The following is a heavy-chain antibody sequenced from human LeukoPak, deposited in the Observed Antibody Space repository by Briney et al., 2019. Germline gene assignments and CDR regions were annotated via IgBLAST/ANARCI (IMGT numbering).Heavy chain of an antibody. J-gene: IGHJ3*02. CDR3: AGGGSGSYYADYDAFDI. CDR2: INPSGGST. CDR1: GYTFTSYY. Sequence: ASVKVSCKASGYTFTSYYMHWVRQAPGQGLEWMGIINPSGGSTSYAQKFQGRVTMTRDTSTSTVYMELSSLRSEDTAVYYCAGGGSGSYYADYDAFDIWGQGTMVTVSS. V-gene: IGHV1-46*01. D-gene: IGHD1-26*01.